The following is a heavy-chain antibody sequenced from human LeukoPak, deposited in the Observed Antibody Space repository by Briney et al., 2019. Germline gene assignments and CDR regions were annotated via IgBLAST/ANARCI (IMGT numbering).Heavy chain of an antibody. V-gene: IGHV1-2*06. CDR2: INPNSGGT. D-gene: IGHD3-22*01. Sequence: GASVKVSCKASGYTFTGYYIHWVRQAPGQGLEWMGRINPNSGGTNYAQNFQGRVTMTRDTSISTACMELSRLRSDDTAIYYCTKGQRGNSGYFYFDQWGQGTLVTVSS. J-gene: IGHJ4*02. CDR1: GYTFTGYY. CDR3: TKGQRGNSGYFYFDQ.